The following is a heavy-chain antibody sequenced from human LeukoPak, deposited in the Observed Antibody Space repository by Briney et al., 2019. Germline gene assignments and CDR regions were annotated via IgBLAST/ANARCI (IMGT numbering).Heavy chain of an antibody. J-gene: IGHJ5*02. CDR3: ARGDYVWGSYRPATHWFDP. D-gene: IGHD3-16*02. CDR1: GGSISSYY. CDR2: IYYSGST. Sequence: PSETLSLTCTVSGGSISSYYWSWIRQPPGKGLEWIGYIYYSGSTNYNPSLKSRVTISVDTSKNQLSLKLSSVSAADTAVYYCARGDYVWGSYRPATHWFDPWGQGTLVTVSS. V-gene: IGHV4-59*01.